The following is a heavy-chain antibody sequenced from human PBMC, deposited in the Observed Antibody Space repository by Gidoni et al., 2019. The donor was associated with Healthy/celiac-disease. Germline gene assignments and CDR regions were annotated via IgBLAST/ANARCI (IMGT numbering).Heavy chain of an antibody. J-gene: IGHJ6*02. V-gene: IGHV3-74*01. D-gene: IGHD3-22*01. CDR1: GFTFSSYW. Sequence: EVQLVESGGGLVQPGGSLRLSCAASGFTFSSYWMHWVRQAPGKGLVWVSRINSDGSSTSYADSVKGRFTISRDNAKNTLYLQMNSLRAEDTAVYYCARGFTMKTYYYYYGMDVWGQGTTVTVSS. CDR3: ARGFTMKTYYYYYGMDV. CDR2: INSDGSST.